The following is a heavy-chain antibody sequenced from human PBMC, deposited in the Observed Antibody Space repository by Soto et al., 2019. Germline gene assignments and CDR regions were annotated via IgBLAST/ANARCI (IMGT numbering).Heavy chain of an antibody. CDR1: GGSVTSHH. CDR3: VRDVGGSGWFAP. J-gene: IGHJ5*02. Sequence: ETLSLTCFVSGGSVTSHHWSWIRQFPGQGLQWIAYTSYTGTTNYNPSLKSRVTMSVDMSKSQFSLNVRSVTAADTAVYYCVRDVGGSGWFAPWGQGTLVTVSS. V-gene: IGHV4-59*02. CDR2: TSYTGTT.